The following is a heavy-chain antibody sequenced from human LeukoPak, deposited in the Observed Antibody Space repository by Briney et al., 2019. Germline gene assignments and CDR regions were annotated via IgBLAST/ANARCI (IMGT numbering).Heavy chain of an antibody. V-gene: IGHV3-11*04. CDR2: ISSSGSTI. Sequence: GGSLRLSCAASGFTFSDYYMSWIRQAPGKGLEWVSYISSSGSTIYYADSVKGRFTISRDNAKNSLYLQMNSLRAEDTAVYYCPSGFNSGPIADYWGQGTLATVSS. CDR3: PSGFNSGPIADY. J-gene: IGHJ4*02. CDR1: GFTFSDYY. D-gene: IGHD1-26*01.